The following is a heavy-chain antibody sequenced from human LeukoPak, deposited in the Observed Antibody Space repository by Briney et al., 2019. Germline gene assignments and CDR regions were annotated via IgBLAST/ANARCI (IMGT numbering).Heavy chain of an antibody. CDR2: IFHSGST. CDR3: ASSLQWWDNYYFDS. J-gene: IGHJ4*02. CDR1: NGSISSYF. D-gene: IGHD2-15*01. V-gene: IGHV4-59*01. Sequence: SETLSLTCSVSNGSISSYFWSWLRQPPGKGLEWIGYIFHSGSTYYNPSLRSRVTISIDTSKNQFSLKVRSVTAADSAIYFCASSLQWWDNYYFDSWGQGTLVTVSS.